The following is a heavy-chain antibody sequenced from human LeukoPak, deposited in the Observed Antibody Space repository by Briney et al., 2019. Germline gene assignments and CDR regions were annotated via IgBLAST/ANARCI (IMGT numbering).Heavy chain of an antibody. D-gene: IGHD3-22*01. Sequence: ASVKVSCKASGYTFTGYYMHWVRQAPGQGLEWMGWINPNSGGTDYAQKFQGRVTMTRDTSISTTYMELSRLRSDDTAVYYCARTYYYDSSGYGMDVWGQGTTVTVS. CDR3: ARTYYYDSSGYGMDV. V-gene: IGHV1-2*02. CDR2: INPNSGGT. J-gene: IGHJ6*02. CDR1: GYTFTGYY.